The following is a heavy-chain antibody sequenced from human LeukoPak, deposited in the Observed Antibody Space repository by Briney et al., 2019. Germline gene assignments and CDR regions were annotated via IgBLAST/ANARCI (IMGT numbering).Heavy chain of an antibody. J-gene: IGHJ5*02. CDR3: ARTPYSWSDGTSPFDQ. CDR1: GGSMSSSSYY. D-gene: IGHD4-11*01. V-gene: IGHV4-61*05. Sequence: TSETLSLTYTVSGGSMSSSSYYWSWIRQAPGKGLEWIGFIHYNGNTNYNPSLKSRVTISLDTPKSQFSLKLSSVTAADTAVYYCARTPYSWSDGTSPFDQWGLGTQVIVSS. CDR2: IHYNGNT.